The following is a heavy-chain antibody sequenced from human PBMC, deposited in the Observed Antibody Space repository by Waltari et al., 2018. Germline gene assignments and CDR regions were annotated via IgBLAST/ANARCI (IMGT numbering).Heavy chain of an antibody. J-gene: IGHJ4*02. V-gene: IGHV1-2*02. CDR1: GYTFTGYY. Sequence: QVQLVQSGAEVKKPGASVKVSCKASGYTFTGYYMHWVRQAPGQGLEWMGWINPNSGGTTYEQKFQGRVTMTRDTSISTAYMELSRLRSDDTAVYYCARPPELEPRVFDYWGQGTLVTVSS. CDR2: INPNSGGT. D-gene: IGHD1-1*01. CDR3: ARPPELEPRVFDY.